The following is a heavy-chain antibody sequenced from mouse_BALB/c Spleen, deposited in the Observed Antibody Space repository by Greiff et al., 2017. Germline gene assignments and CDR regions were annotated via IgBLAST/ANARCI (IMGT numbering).Heavy chain of an antibody. D-gene: IGHD2-3*01. CDR2: INPYNDGT. Sequence: VQLQQPGPELVKPGASVKMSCKASGYTFTSYVMHWVKQKPGQGLEWIGYINPYNDGTKYNEKFKGKATLTSDKSSSTAYMELSSLTSEDSAVYYCARWLLPYAMDYWGQGTSVTVSS. CDR3: ARWLLPYAMDY. CDR1: GYTFTSYV. V-gene: IGHV1-14*01. J-gene: IGHJ4*01.